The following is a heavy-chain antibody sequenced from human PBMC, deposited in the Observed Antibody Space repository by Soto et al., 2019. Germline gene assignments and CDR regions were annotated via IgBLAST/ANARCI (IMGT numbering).Heavy chain of an antibody. CDR3: ARKFSYAFAFDI. J-gene: IGHJ3*02. CDR1: GYTFTSYA. D-gene: IGHD1-26*01. CDR2: INAGNGNT. V-gene: IGHV1-3*01. Sequence: GASVKVSCKASGYTFTSYAMHWVRQAPGQRLEWMGLINAGNGNTKYSQQFQGRVTITRDTSASTAYIELSSLRSEDTAVYYCARKFSYAFAFDIWGQGTMVTVSS.